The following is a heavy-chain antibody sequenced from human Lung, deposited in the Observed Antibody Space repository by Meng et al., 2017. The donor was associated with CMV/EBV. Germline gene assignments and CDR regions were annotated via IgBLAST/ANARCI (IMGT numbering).Heavy chain of an antibody. J-gene: IGHJ6*02. CDR2: ISSSSSYI. CDR3: AREPSRGWVIAYYGMDV. V-gene: IGHV3-21*01. Sequence: SCAASGFTFSSYSMNWVRQAPGKGLEWVSSISSSSSYIYYADSVKGRFTISRDNAKNSLYLQMNSLRAEDTAVYYCAREPSRGWVIAYYGMDVWGQGXTVTGS. CDR1: GFTFSSYS. D-gene: IGHD3-22*01.